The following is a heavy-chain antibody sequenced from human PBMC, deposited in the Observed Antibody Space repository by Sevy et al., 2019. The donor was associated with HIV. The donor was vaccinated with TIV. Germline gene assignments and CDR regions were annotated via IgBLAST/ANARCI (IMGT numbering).Heavy chain of an antibody. J-gene: IGHJ6*04. CDR1: GFSFDSYG. D-gene: IGHD3-22*01. Sequence: GGSLRLSCAVSGFSFDSYGMTWVRQAPGKGLEWVSGISGSGTRTYYADSVKGRFIISRDNSKNTLYLQMNSLRSEETAIYYWTKGGGGHYDPDEIGYYFYYYNMDVWGKGTTVTVSS. CDR2: ISGSGTRT. CDR3: TKGGGGHYDPDEIGYYFYYYNMDV. V-gene: IGHV3-23*01.